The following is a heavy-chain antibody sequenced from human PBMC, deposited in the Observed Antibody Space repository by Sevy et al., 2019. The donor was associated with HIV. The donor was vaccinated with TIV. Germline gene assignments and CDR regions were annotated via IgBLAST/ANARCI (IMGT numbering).Heavy chain of an antibody. CDR2: ISHDGSTK. Sequence: GGSLRLSCAASGFTFSRYAMHWVRQAPGKGLEWLAVISHDGSTKYYTDSVKGRFTISRDNSKNTLYLQMNSLKVEDTAVYYCARVKGAYGIGYYGMDVWGQGTTVTVSS. V-gene: IGHV3-30-3*01. CDR3: ARVKGAYGIGYYGMDV. D-gene: IGHD4-17*01. J-gene: IGHJ6*02. CDR1: GFTFSRYA.